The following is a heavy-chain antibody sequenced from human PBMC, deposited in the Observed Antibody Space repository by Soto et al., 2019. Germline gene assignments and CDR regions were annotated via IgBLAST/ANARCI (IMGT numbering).Heavy chain of an antibody. D-gene: IGHD3-16*02. J-gene: IGHJ4*02. Sequence: QVQLVESGGGVVQPGRSLRLSCAASGFTFSSYGMHWVRQAPGKGLEWVAVISYDGSNKYYADSVKGRFTISRDNSKNSVYLQMNSLRAEDTAVYYCAKDLIPRNSSLGELSNYFDYWGQGTLVTVSS. CDR1: GFTFSSYG. CDR3: AKDLIPRNSSLGELSNYFDY. CDR2: ISYDGSNK. V-gene: IGHV3-30*18.